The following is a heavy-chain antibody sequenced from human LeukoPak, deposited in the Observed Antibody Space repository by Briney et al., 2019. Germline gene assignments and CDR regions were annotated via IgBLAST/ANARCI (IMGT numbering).Heavy chain of an antibody. V-gene: IGHV4-59*01. CDR1: GVSISSYY. CDR3: ARDGDYVWGSYRYAFDI. Sequence: SETLSLTCTVSGVSISSYYWSWIRQPPGKGLEWIGYIYYSGSTNYNPSLKSRVTISVDTSKNQFSLKLSSVTAADTAVYYCARDGDYVWGSYRYAFDIWGQGTMVTVSS. J-gene: IGHJ3*02. D-gene: IGHD3-16*02. CDR2: IYYSGST.